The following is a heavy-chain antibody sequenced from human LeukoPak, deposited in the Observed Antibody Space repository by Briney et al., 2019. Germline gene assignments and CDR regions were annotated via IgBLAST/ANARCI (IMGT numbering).Heavy chain of an antibody. J-gene: IGHJ4*02. CDR2: IYYSGST. CDR3: ARDPRDIVATSSDY. D-gene: IGHD5-12*01. V-gene: IGHV4-59*01. Sequence: SETLSLTCTVSGGSISSYYWSWIRQPPGKGLEWIGYIYYSGSTNYNPSLKSRVTISVDTSKNQFSLKLSSVTAADTAVYYCARDPRDIVATSSDYWGQGTLVTVSS. CDR1: GGSISSYY.